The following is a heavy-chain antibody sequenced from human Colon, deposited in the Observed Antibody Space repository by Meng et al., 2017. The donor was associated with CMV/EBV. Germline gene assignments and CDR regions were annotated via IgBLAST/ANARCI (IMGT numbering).Heavy chain of an antibody. V-gene: IGHV3-21*01. D-gene: IGHD3-22*01. CDR3: ARGFYDSSGYSDY. CDR1: GFTFSSYS. CDR2: ISSSSSYI. J-gene: IGHJ4*02. Sequence: GESLKISCAASGFTFSSYSMNWVRQAPGRGLEWVSSISSSSSYIYYADSVKGRFTISRDNAKNSLYLQMNSLRAEDTAVHYCARGFYDSSGYSDYWGQGTLVTVSS.